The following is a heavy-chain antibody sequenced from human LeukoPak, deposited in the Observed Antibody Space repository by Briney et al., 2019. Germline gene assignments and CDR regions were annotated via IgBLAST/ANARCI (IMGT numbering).Heavy chain of an antibody. CDR3: ARDSLGYCSSTSCYV. D-gene: IGHD2-2*01. CDR2: INTDGGTT. V-gene: IGHV3-74*01. J-gene: IGHJ4*02. CDR1: GFTFSSYW. Sequence: GGSLRLSCVASGFTFSSYWMHWVRQAPGKGLVWVSRINTDGGTTTHADSVKGRFTISRDNAKNSLYLQMNSLRAEDTAVYYCARDSLGYCSSTSCYVWGQGTLVTVSS.